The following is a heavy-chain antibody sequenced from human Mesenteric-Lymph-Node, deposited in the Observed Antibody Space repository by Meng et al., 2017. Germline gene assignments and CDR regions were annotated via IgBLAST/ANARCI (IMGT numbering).Heavy chain of an antibody. CDR2: IFYSGNT. D-gene: IGHD3-10*01. CDR3: ARRVFYGSANFDY. V-gene: IGHV4-39*01. J-gene: IGHJ4*02. CDR1: GCSIRTISYY. Sequence: QLQLQESGPGLGKPSETMSLTCTVSGCSIRTISYYWGWIRQPPGKGLEYIGSIFYSGNTYYNPSLKSRVTISIDTSENQFSLKLSSVTAADTAVYYCARRVFYGSANFDYWGQGTLVTVSS.